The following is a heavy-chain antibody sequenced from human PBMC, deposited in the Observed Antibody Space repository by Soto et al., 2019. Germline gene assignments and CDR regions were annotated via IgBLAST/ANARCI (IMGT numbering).Heavy chain of an antibody. Sequence: QVQLQQSGAGLLKPSETLSLTCDVYGGSFSDYIWTWIRQTPGKGLQWIGQINHSGSANYNPSLKGRVAISVHTSSSQFSLELSYVTAADTAVYYCARGLISGSHYSGGWYYFDSWGQGTQVTVSS. J-gene: IGHJ4*02. CDR3: ARGLISGSHYSGGWYYFDS. D-gene: IGHD1-26*01. CDR2: INHSGSA. V-gene: IGHV4-34*01. CDR1: GGSFSDYI.